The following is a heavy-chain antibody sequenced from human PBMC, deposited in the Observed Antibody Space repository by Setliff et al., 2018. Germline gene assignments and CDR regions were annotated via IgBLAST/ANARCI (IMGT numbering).Heavy chain of an antibody. V-gene: IGHV4-38-2*01. CDR2: IYHGGST. J-gene: IGHJ3*02. CDR1: GYSISSGYY. CDR3: ARLQGEWELSTGAAAFDI. D-gene: IGHD1-26*01. Sequence: PSETLSLTCAVSGYSISSGYYWGWIRQPPGKGLEWIGSIYHGGSTYYNPSLKSRVTISVDTSKNQFSLKLSSVTAADTAVYYCARLQGEWELSTGAAAFDIWGQGTMVTVSS.